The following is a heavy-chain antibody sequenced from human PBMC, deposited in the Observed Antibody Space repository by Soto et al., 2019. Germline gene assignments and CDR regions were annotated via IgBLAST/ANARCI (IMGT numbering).Heavy chain of an antibody. CDR2: IYYSGIT. CDR3: ARYKSNYYYGMDV. Sequence: SETLSLTCTVSGGSITSSSYYWGWIRQPPGKGLEWIGYIYYSGITNYNPSLKSRVTISVDTSKNQFSLKLSSVTAADTAVYYCARYKSNYYYGMDVWGQGTTVTVSS. V-gene: IGHV4-61*05. J-gene: IGHJ6*02. CDR1: GGSITSSSYY. D-gene: IGHD1-20*01.